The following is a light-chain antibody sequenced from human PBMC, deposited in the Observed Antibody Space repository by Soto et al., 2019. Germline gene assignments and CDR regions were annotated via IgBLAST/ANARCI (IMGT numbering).Light chain of an antibody. CDR1: QSLLHGNGYNY. CDR3: MQALQTPYT. CDR2: LGS. J-gene: IGKJ2*01. V-gene: IGKV2-28*01. Sequence: DIVMTQSPLSLPVTSGEPASISCRSSQSLLHGNGYNYLAWYLQMPGQSPQLLIYLGSNRASGVPERLGCSGSGKDFTLEIRRVEAEEVGIYYCMQALQTPYTFGQGTKGEVK.